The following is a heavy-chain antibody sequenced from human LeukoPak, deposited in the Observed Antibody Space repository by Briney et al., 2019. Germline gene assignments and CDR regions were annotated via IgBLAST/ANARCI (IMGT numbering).Heavy chain of an antibody. CDR3: ARGSRYCSSTSCWEFDY. Sequence: ASVKVSCEASGYTFTGYYMHWVRQAPGQGLEWMGWINPNSGGTNYAQKFQGRVTMTRDTSISTAYMELSRLRSDDTAVYYCARGSRYCSSTSCWEFDYWGQGTLVTVSS. D-gene: IGHD2-2*01. J-gene: IGHJ4*02. CDR1: GYTFTGYY. CDR2: INPNSGGT. V-gene: IGHV1-2*02.